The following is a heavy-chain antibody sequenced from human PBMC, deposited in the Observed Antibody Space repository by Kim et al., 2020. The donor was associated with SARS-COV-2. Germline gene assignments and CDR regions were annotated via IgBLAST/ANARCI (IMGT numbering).Heavy chain of an antibody. CDR2: KSYDEKNK. CDR3: ARDYNWGYYFDF. V-gene: IGHV3-30*14. D-gene: IGHD1-20*01. CDR1: GFTFSRYA. J-gene: IGHJ4*02. Sequence: GGSLRLSCAASGFTFSRYAMHWARQAPGKGLEWVAVKSYDEKNKYYLDSVKGRFTISRDNSKNTLYLQMNSLRAEDTAIYYCARDYNWGYYFDFWGQGTLVTVSS.